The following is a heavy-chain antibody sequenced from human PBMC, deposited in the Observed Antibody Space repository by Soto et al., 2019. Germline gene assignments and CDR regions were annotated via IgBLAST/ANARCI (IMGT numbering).Heavy chain of an antibody. J-gene: IGHJ5*02. D-gene: IGHD3-22*01. V-gene: IGHV4-31*03. CDR1: GGSISSGGSY. CDR2: IYYSRST. CDR3: ARDIGSVVSSYYYESSGYYYRYNWFDP. Sequence: SETLSLTCTVSGGSISSGGSYWSWIRQHPGKGMELIGYIYYSRSTYYNPSLKSRVTISVDTSKNQFSLMLSSVIAADTAVYYCARDIGSVVSSYYYESSGYYYRYNWFDPWGQGTLVTVSS.